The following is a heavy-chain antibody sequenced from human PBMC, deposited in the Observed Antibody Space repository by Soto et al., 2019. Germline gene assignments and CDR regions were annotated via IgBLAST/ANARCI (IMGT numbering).Heavy chain of an antibody. Sequence: QVQLVESGGGVVQPGRSLRLSCAASGFTFSSYGMHWVRQAPGKGLEWVAVISYDGSNKYYADSVKGRFTISRDNSKNTLYLQMNSVRAEDTAVYYCAKESYYDFWSGRGWFDPWGQGTLVTVSS. CDR3: AKESYYDFWSGRGWFDP. CDR1: GFTFSSYG. J-gene: IGHJ5*02. V-gene: IGHV3-30*18. D-gene: IGHD3-3*01. CDR2: ISYDGSNK.